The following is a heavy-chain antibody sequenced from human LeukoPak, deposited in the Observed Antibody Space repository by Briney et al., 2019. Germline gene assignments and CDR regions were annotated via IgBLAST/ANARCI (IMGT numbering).Heavy chain of an antibody. CDR1: GFPFSGHW. J-gene: IGHJ4*02. V-gene: IGHV3-74*01. D-gene: IGHD6-6*01. CDR3: ARGPNSNWSGLDF. CDR2: ISPTGSTT. Sequence: GGSLRLSCTASGFPFSGHWMHWARQLPGKGLVWVSRISPTGSTTSYADSVKGRFTVSRDNAKNTLYLQVNNLRAEDTAVYYCARGPNSNWSGLDFWGQGTLLTVSS.